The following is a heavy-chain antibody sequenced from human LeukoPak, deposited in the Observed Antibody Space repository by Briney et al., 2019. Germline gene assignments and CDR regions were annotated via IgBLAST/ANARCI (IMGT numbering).Heavy chain of an antibody. V-gene: IGHV3-7*01. J-gene: IGHJ3*02. CDR2: IKQDGSEK. D-gene: IGHD2-2*01. Sequence: GGPLRLSCAASGFTFSSYWMSWVRQAPGKGLEWVANIKQDGSEKHYVDSVKGRFTISRDNAKNSLYLQMSSLRAEDTAVYYCARVPAAKLDAFDIWGQGTMVTVSS. CDR3: ARVPAAKLDAFDI. CDR1: GFTFSSYW.